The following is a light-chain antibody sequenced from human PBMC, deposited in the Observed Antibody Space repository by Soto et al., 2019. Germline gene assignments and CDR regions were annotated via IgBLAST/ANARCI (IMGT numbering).Light chain of an antibody. J-gene: IGLJ1*01. V-gene: IGLV2-8*01. Sequence: QAALTQPPSAAGSPGQSVTISCTGTSSDVGGYNYVSWYQQHQGKAPKLLIHEVSKRHSGVPDRFSGSKSGNTYSLTVSGLQAEDEADYDCSSSTGRNNVVFGDGTKGSV. CDR3: SSSTGRNNVV. CDR1: SSDVGGYNY. CDR2: EVS.